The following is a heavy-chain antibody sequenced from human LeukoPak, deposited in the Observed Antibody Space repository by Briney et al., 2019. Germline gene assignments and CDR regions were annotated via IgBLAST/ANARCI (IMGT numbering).Heavy chain of an antibody. CDR2: IYTSGST. CDR3: ARPITFGEVRLLWIF. CDR1: GGSISSYY. J-gene: IGHJ4*02. Sequence: SETLSLTCTVSGGSISSYYWSWIRQPAGKGLEWIGRIYTSGSTNYNPSLKSRVTISVDTSKNQLSLKLTSVTAADTAVYYCARPITFGEVRLLWIFWGPGTLVTVSS. D-gene: IGHD3-16*01. V-gene: IGHV4-4*07.